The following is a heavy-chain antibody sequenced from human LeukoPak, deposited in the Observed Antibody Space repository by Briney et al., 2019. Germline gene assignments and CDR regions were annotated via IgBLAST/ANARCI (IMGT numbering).Heavy chain of an antibody. Sequence: PSETLSLTCSVSGGSISSYYWSWIRQPPGKGLEWIGYLYYSGSTNSNPSLKSRVTMSVDTSKNQFSLKLRSVTAADTAVYYCARGGSGISNAFDIWGQGTMVTISS. D-gene: IGHD3-10*01. CDR1: GGSISSYY. CDR2: LYYSGST. CDR3: ARGGSGISNAFDI. J-gene: IGHJ3*02. V-gene: IGHV4-59*01.